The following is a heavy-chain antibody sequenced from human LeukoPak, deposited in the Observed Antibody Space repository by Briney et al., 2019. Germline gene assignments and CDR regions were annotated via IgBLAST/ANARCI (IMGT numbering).Heavy chain of an antibody. CDR1: GFTFSSYV. D-gene: IGHD3-9*01. J-gene: IGHJ4*02. Sequence: TGGSRRLSCAASGFTFSSYVMHWVRQAPGKGLEWVAVIWYDGSNKYYADSVKGRFTISRDNSKNTLYLQMNSLRAEDTAVYYCAKVGSGLRYFDWLSSYYFDYWGQGNLVTVSS. CDR2: IWYDGSNK. V-gene: IGHV3-33*06. CDR3: AKVGSGLRYFDWLSSYYFDY.